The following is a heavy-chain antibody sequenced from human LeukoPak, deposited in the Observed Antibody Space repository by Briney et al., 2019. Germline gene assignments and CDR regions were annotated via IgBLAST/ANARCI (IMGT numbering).Heavy chain of an antibody. J-gene: IGHJ6*02. D-gene: IGHD2/OR15-2a*01. CDR2: ISSSSITI. Sequence: PGGSLRLSCAASGFTFSSYNMNWVRQAPGKGLEWVSYISSSSITIHYADSVKGRFTISRDNAKTSLYLQMNSLRDEDTAVYYCARRLLGPMDVWGQGTTVTVSS. V-gene: IGHV3-48*02. CDR3: ARRLLGPMDV. CDR1: GFTFSSYN.